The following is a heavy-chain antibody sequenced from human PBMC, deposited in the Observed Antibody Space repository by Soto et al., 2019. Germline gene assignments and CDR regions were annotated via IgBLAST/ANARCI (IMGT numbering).Heavy chain of an antibody. V-gene: IGHV4-61*01. Sequence: SETLSLTCTVSGGSVSSGSYYWSWIRQPPGKGLEWIGYIYYSGSTNYNPSLKSRVTISVDTSKNQFSLKLSSVTAADTAVYYCARDRIQLWFNWFHPWGQGTLVTVSS. D-gene: IGHD5-18*01. CDR3: ARDRIQLWFNWFHP. J-gene: IGHJ5*02. CDR1: GGSVSSGSYY. CDR2: IYYSGST.